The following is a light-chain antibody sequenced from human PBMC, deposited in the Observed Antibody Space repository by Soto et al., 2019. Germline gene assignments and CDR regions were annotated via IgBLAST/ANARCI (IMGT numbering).Light chain of an antibody. V-gene: IGLV2-14*01. CDR3: SSYTSSSTRV. Sequence: QSVLTQPASVSGSPGQSITISCTGTSSDVGGHNYVSWYQQHPGKAPKLMIYDVSNRPSGVSNRFSGSKSGNTASLTISGLRAEDEADYYCSSYTSSSTRVFGTGTKVTVL. CDR1: SSDVGGHNY. CDR2: DVS. J-gene: IGLJ1*01.